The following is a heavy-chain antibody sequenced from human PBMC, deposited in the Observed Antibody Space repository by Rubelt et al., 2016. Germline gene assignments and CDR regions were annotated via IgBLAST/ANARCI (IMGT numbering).Heavy chain of an antibody. V-gene: IGHV3-23*01. CDR3: AKGGRYCSSTSCYWYFDY. CDR2: SI. J-gene: IGHJ4*02. Sequence: SISYADSVKGRFTISRDNSKNTQFLQMNSLRAEDTAIYYCAKGGRYCSSTSCYWYFDYWGQGTLVAVSS. D-gene: IGHD2-2*01.